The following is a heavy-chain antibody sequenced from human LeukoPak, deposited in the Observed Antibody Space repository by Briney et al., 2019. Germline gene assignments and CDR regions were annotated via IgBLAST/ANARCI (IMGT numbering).Heavy chain of an antibody. V-gene: IGHV4-61*02. D-gene: IGHD6-6*01. CDR3: AMSIVMDADDAFDI. CDR2: IYTSGSI. CDR1: GGSISSGNYY. J-gene: IGHJ3*02. Sequence: SQTLSLTCSVSGGSISSGNYYWSWIRQPAGKGLEWIGRIYTSGSINYNPSLKRRLTMSVGTSKNQFSLKLSSVTAADTAVYYCAMSIVMDADDAFDIWGQGTLVTVSS.